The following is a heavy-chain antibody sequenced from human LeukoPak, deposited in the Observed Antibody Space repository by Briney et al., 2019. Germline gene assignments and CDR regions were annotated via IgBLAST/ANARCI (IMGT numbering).Heavy chain of an antibody. V-gene: IGHV4-39*01. CDR3: ARGPVLGDYVWGTYRTSPFYFDY. CDR1: GGFISSSSYY. J-gene: IGHJ4*02. Sequence: KSSETLSLTCTVSGGFISSSSYYWGWIRQPPGKGLEWIGSIYYSGGTYYNPSLKSRVTISVDTSKNQFSLKLSSVTAADTAVYYCARGPVLGDYVWGTYRTSPFYFDYWGQGTLVTVSS. CDR2: IYYSGGT. D-gene: IGHD3-16*02.